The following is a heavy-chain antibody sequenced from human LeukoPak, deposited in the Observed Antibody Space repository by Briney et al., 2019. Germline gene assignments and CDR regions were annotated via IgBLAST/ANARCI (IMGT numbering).Heavy chain of an antibody. CDR3: ARNRCSSTSCYLPPSFDP. CDR2: IIPIFGTA. Sequence: TXXXYAIXXVRQAPGQGLEWMGGIIPIFGTANYAQKFQGRVTITTDESTSTAYMELSSLRSEDTAVYYCARNRCSSTSCYLPPSFDPWGQGTLVTVSS. CDR1: TXXXYA. J-gene: IGHJ5*02. D-gene: IGHD2-2*01. V-gene: IGHV1-69*05.